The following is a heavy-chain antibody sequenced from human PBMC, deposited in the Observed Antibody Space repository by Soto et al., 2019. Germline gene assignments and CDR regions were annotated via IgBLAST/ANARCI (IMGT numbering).Heavy chain of an antibody. V-gene: IGHV4-59*12. CDR3: ARGLSRSIFGVVIENWFYP. J-gene: IGHJ5*02. CDR2: IYYSGST. CDR1: GGSISSYY. Sequence: SETLSLTCTVSGGSISSYYWSWIRQPPGKGLEWIGYIYYSGSTNYNPSLKSRVTISVDTSKNQFSLKLSSVTAADTAVYYCARGLSRSIFGVVIENWFYPWGQGTLVTVSS. D-gene: IGHD3-3*01.